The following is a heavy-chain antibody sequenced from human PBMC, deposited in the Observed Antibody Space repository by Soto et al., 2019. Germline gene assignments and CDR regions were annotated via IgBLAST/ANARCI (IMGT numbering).Heavy chain of an antibody. J-gene: IGHJ6*02. CDR3: VKERYAQLWLEDYGMDV. V-gene: IGHV3-30*18. D-gene: IGHD5-18*01. CDR2: ISYDGTDK. Sequence: GGSLRLSCAASGFTFSSYGIHWVRQSPGKGLEWVALISYDGTDKYYADSVKGRFTISRDNSKNTLYLQMSSLGPEDTAVYYCVKERYAQLWLEDYGMDVWGQGTAVTVSS. CDR1: GFTFSSYG.